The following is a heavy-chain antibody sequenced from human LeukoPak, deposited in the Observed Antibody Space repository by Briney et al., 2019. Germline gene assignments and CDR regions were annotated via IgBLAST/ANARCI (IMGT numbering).Heavy chain of an antibody. D-gene: IGHD3-16*01. CDR1: GYTFNSYG. J-gene: IGHJ4*02. CDR2: MNPNSGNT. Sequence: ASVKVSCKXSGYTFNSYGIAWVRQATGQGLEWMGWMNPNSGNTGYSQKFQGRVTMTRNTSISTAYMELSSLRSEDTAVYYCARGSTGLAYWGQGTLVTVSS. CDR3: ARGSTGLAY. V-gene: IGHV1-8*02.